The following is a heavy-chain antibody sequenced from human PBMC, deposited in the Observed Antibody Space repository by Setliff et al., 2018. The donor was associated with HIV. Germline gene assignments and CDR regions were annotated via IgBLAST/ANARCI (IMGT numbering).Heavy chain of an antibody. Sequence: SETLSLTCIVSGDSISTYYWSWIRQPAGKELEWIGRIYGTGSTTYNPSLESLVTMSVDRSNNQFSLELTSVTAEDSAMYYCATNRRDCYSASCPLTSGGQGTLVTVSS. J-gene: IGHJ4*02. D-gene: IGHD2-2*01. CDR3: ATNRRDCYSASCPLTS. V-gene: IGHV4-4*07. CDR1: GDSISTYY. CDR2: IYGTGST.